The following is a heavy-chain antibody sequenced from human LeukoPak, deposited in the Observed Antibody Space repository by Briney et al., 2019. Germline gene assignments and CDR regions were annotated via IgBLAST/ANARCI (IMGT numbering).Heavy chain of an antibody. CDR3: AKGAVAVTESTIDY. V-gene: IGHV3-9*01. CDR2: ISWNSGRI. Sequence: GGSLRLSCAASGFTFSNYWMHWVRQAPGKGLEWVSGISWNSGRIVYADAVKGRFTISRDNAKNSLYLQMNSLRAEDTAFYYCAKGAVAVTESTIDYWGQGTLVTVSS. CDR1: GFTFSNYW. D-gene: IGHD6-19*01. J-gene: IGHJ4*02.